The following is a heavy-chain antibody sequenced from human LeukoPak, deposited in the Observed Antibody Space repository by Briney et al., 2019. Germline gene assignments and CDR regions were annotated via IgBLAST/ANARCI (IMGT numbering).Heavy chain of an antibody. CDR2: IYTSGST. Sequence: PSQTLSLTCTVSGGSISSGSYYWSWIRQPAGKGLEWIGRIYTSGSTNYNPPLKSRVPISVDTSKNQFSLKLSSVTAADTAVYYCARVWAYYYEAQNWGQGTLVTVSS. CDR1: GGSISSGSYY. D-gene: IGHD3-22*01. CDR3: ARVWAYYYEAQN. V-gene: IGHV4-61*02. J-gene: IGHJ4*02.